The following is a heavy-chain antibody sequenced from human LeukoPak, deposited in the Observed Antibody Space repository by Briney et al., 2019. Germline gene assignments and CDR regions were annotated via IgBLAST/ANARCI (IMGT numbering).Heavy chain of an antibody. CDR2: IYHSGST. CDR1: GGSISSYY. D-gene: IGHD2-2*01. Sequence: PSETLSLTCTVSGGSISSYYWGWIRQPPGKGLEWIGSIYHSGSTHYNPSLKSRVTISVDTSKNQFSLKLNSVTAADTAVYYCARNGTNNYFDYWGQGTLVTVSS. J-gene: IGHJ4*02. V-gene: IGHV4-38-2*02. CDR3: ARNGTNNYFDY.